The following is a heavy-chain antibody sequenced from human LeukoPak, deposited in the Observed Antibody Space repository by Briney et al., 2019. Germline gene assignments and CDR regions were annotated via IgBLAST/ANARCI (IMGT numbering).Heavy chain of an antibody. V-gene: IGHV3-7*01. CDR1: GFTFSSYW. D-gene: IGHD1-26*01. CDR3: ARDRGGSYSAIDY. J-gene: IGHJ4*02. CDR2: IKQDGSEK. Sequence: EAGGSLRLSCAASGFTFSSYWMSWVRQAPGKGLEWVANIKQDGSEKYYVDSVKGRFTISRDNAKNSLYLQMNSLRAEDTAVYYCARDRGGSYSAIDYWGQGTLVTVSS.